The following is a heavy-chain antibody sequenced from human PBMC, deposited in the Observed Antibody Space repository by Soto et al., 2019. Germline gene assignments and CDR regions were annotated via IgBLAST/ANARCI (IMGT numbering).Heavy chain of an antibody. Sequence: VASVKVSCKASGGTFSSYAISWVRQAPGQGLEWMGGIIPIFGAANYAQKFQGRVTITADESTSTAYMELSSLRSEDTAVYYCARDRDTMVRGVIIGDLYYYGMDVWGQGTTVTVSS. CDR2: IIPIFGAA. V-gene: IGHV1-69*13. CDR3: ARDRDTMVRGVIIGDLYYYGMDV. CDR1: GGTFSSYA. J-gene: IGHJ6*02. D-gene: IGHD3-10*01.